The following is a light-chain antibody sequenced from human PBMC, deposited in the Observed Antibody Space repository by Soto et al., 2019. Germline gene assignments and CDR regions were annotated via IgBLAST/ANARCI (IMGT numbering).Light chain of an antibody. CDR1: NSNIGNNY. CDR2: SDN. Sequence: QSVLTQPPSASGTPGQRVTISCSGSNSNIGNNYVYWYQHLPGTAPKLLIYSDNRRPSGVPDRFSGSKSGTSASLAISGLRSEDEADYYCTSYTRDRLRAFGTGTKLTVL. V-gene: IGLV1-47*02. J-gene: IGLJ1*01. CDR3: TSYTRDRLRA.